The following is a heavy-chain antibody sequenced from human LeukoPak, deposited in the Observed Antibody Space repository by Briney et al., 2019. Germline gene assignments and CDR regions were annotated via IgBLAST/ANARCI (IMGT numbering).Heavy chain of an antibody. V-gene: IGHV3-7*05. Sequence: GGSLRLSCAASGFTFSSHWMNWVRPAPGKGLEWVANIKEDGSEKDYVDSVKGRFTISTDNAKNSLGLQTNSLRAEDTAIYYCVRSGGYWGQGTLVTVSS. CDR2: IKEDGSEK. D-gene: IGHD1-26*01. J-gene: IGHJ4*02. CDR1: GFTFSSHW. CDR3: VRSGGY.